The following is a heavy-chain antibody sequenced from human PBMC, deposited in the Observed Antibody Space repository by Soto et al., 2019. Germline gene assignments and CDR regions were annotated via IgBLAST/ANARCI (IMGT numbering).Heavy chain of an antibody. CDR1: GDSINSDKYY. D-gene: IGHD3-9*01. Sequence: SETLSLTCSVSGDSINSDKYYWGWIRQPPGKGLEWIGSIYYRGNTYYNTSLQTRVTISLDKSKSQFSLKLNSVTAADSAVYFCARLEGLATISYYFDFWGQGALVTVSS. CDR2: IYYRGNT. J-gene: IGHJ4*02. CDR3: ARLEGLATISYYFDF. V-gene: IGHV4-39*01.